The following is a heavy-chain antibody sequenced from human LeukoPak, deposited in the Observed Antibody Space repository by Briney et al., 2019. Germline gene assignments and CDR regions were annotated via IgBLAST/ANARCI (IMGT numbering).Heavy chain of an antibody. Sequence: GESLQISCQGSGYSFTSYWIGWVRQLPGKGLEWMGIIYPGDSDTRYSPSFQGQVTISADKSISTAYLQWSSLEASDTAMYYCARQSGYCSSTSCPDYWGQGTLVTVSS. D-gene: IGHD2-2*03. CDR2: IYPGDSDT. CDR3: ARQSGYCSSTSCPDY. J-gene: IGHJ4*02. V-gene: IGHV5-51*01. CDR1: GYSFTSYW.